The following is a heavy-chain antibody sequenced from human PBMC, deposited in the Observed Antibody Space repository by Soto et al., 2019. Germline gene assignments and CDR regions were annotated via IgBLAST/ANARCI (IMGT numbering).Heavy chain of an antibody. V-gene: IGHV4-59*01. CDR1: GGSMNNYY. CDR2: IYDSGKT. CDR3: ARTVGGRLVFDY. Sequence: SETLSLTCSVSGGSMNNYYWGWIRQTPEKGLEWIAYIYDSGKTNWNPSLRSRVTISVDTSRNQFSLKMTSMTAADTAVYYWARTVGGRLVFDYWSQGTLVTVSS. D-gene: IGHD3-16*01. J-gene: IGHJ4*02.